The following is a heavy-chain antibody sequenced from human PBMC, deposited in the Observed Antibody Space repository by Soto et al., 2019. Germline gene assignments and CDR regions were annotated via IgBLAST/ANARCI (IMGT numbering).Heavy chain of an antibody. V-gene: IGHV3-11*01. Sequence: GGSLRLSCAASGFTFSDYYMSWIRQAPGKGLEWVSYISSSGSTIYYADSVKGRFTISRDNAKNSLYLQMNSLRAEDTAVYYYARLEHCSSTSCYPYYYYYMDVWGKGTTVTVS. D-gene: IGHD2-2*01. CDR1: GFTFSDYY. J-gene: IGHJ6*03. CDR3: ARLEHCSSTSCYPYYYYYMDV. CDR2: ISSSGSTI.